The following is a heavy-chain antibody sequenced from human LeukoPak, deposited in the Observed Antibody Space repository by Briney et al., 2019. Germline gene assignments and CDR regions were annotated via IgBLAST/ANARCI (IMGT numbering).Heavy chain of an antibody. CDR2: INHSGST. D-gene: IGHD3-22*01. J-gene: IGHJ4*02. V-gene: IGHV4-34*01. Sequence: SETLSLTCAVYGGSFSGYYWSWIRQPPGKGLEWIGEINHSGSTNYNPSLKTRVTISVDTSKNQFSLKLSSVTAADTAVYYCARSPRYYDSSGPLVLFDYWGQGTLVTVSS. CDR3: ARSPRYYDSSGPLVLFDY. CDR1: GGSFSGYY.